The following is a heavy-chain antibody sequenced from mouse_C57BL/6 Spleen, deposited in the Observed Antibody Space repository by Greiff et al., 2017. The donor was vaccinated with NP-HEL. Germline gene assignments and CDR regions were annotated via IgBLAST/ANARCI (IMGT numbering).Heavy chain of an antibody. D-gene: IGHD2-1*01. CDR1: GYAFSSPW. Sequence: QVQLKESGPELVKPGASVKISCKASGYAFSSPWMNWVKQRPGQGLEWIGRIYPGDGDTNYNGKFKGKATLTADKSSSTAYMQLCSLTSEDSSVYFCALYGNFFDYWGQGTTLTVSS. CDR2: IYPGDGDT. J-gene: IGHJ2*01. CDR3: ALYGNFFDY. V-gene: IGHV1-82*01.